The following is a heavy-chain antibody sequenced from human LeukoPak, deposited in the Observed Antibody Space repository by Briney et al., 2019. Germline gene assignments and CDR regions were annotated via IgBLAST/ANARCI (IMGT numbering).Heavy chain of an antibody. D-gene: IGHD5-18*01. V-gene: IGHV3-15*01. CDR1: GFTFSNAW. CDR2: IKSKTDGGTT. Sequence: PGGSLRLSCAASGFTFSNAWMSWVRQAPGKGLEWVRRIKSKTDGGTTDYAAPVKGRFTISRDDSKNTLYLQMNSLKTEDTAVYYYTTDAWPWGYSYGYDYWGQGTLVTVSS. CDR3: TTDAWPWGYSYGYDY. J-gene: IGHJ4*02.